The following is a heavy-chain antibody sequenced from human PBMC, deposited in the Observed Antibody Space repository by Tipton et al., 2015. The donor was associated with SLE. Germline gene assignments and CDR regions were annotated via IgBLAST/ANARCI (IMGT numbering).Heavy chain of an antibody. J-gene: IGHJ4*02. V-gene: IGHV3-30*04. CDR1: GFTFSIYA. CDR3: ARDLLGSGWYGFDY. CDR2: ISYDGSNK. Sequence: SLRLSCAASGFTFSIYAMHWVRQAPGKGLEWVAVISYDGSNKYYADSVKGRLTISRDNSKNTLYLQMNSLRAEDTAVYYCARDLLGSGWYGFDYWGQGTLVTVSS. D-gene: IGHD6-19*01.